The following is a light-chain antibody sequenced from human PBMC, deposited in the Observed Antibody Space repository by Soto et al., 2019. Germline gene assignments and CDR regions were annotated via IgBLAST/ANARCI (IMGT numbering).Light chain of an antibody. J-gene: IGLJ1*01. CDR2: EVS. CDR1: SSDVGPYNY. CDR3: SSYTDRNTYL. Sequence: QSVLTQPASVSGSPGQSITISCTGTSSDVGPYNYVSWYQQHPGKAPKVMIYEVSNRPSGVSNRFSGSKSGNTASLTISGLQAEDEADYYCSSYTDRNTYLFGTWTKVTVL. V-gene: IGLV2-14*01.